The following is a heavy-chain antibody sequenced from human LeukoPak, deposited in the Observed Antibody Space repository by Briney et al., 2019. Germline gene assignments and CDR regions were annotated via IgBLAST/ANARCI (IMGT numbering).Heavy chain of an antibody. Sequence: PSGTPSLTCTLSPASTTGYYWSWVRQPPGKGPERMGYIYSRGSTKYNPSLKSRVTISVDTSKNQFSLKLSSVTAADTAFYYCARARVGYCNSSSCYAIPFDYWGQGTLVTVSS. D-gene: IGHD2-2*01. CDR3: ARARVGYCNSSSCYAIPFDY. CDR1: PASTTGYY. CDR2: IYSRGST. V-gene: IGHV4-59*01. J-gene: IGHJ4*02.